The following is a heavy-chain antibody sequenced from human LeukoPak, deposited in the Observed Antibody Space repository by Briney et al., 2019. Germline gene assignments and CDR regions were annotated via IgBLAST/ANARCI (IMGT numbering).Heavy chain of an antibody. D-gene: IGHD3-22*01. Sequence: GGSLRLSCAASGFTFSSYAMHRVRQAPGKGLEWVSLISWDGGSTYYADSVKGRFTISRDNSKNSLYLQMNSLRAEDTALYYCAKDYNYYDSSGYYGPFDYWGQGTLVTVSS. CDR1: GFTFSSYA. CDR2: ISWDGGST. CDR3: AKDYNYYDSSGYYGPFDY. J-gene: IGHJ4*02. V-gene: IGHV3-43D*03.